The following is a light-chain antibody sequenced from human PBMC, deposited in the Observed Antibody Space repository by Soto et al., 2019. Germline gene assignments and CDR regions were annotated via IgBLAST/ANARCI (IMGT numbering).Light chain of an antibody. CDR2: EAS. Sequence: DIQMTQSPSSLSASVGDRVTISCQASQDVGKHLNWYQQRPGKAPKILIYEASNLATGVPSRFSASGSGTHFTFSIRSLQPEDIGTYYCQQYDNLPQHTFGDGTKVEI. J-gene: IGKJ4*01. CDR3: QQYDNLPQHT. CDR1: QDVGKH. V-gene: IGKV1-33*01.